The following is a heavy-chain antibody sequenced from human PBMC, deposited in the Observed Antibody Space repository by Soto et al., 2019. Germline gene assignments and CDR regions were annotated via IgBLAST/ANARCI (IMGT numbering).Heavy chain of an antibody. CDR1: GFSLSTSGVG. Sequence: QITLKESGPTLVKPTQTLTLTCTFSGFSLSTSGVGVGWIRQPPGKALEWLALIYWDDDKRYSPSLKSRLTITNDTSKNQGALTMTNMDPVDTATYYCAHRRGSGGADWFDPWGQGTLVTVSS. CDR3: AHRRGSGGADWFDP. V-gene: IGHV2-5*02. CDR2: IYWDDDK. J-gene: IGHJ5*02. D-gene: IGHD6-19*01.